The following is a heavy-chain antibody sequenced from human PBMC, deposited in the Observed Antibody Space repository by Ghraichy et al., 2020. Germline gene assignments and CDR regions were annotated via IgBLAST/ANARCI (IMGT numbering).Heavy chain of an antibody. Sequence: SETLSLTCAVSGGSLSNYYWTWIRLPPGKGLEWIGEIHPSGSANYNPSLKSRVTVSLDTSKNEFSLKVTSVTAADTAVYYCARGQHSFKCVNIWGQGTLVTVSS. CDR2: IHPSGSA. V-gene: IGHV4-34*01. CDR1: GGSLSNYY. J-gene: IGHJ3*02. CDR3: ARGQHSFKCVNI.